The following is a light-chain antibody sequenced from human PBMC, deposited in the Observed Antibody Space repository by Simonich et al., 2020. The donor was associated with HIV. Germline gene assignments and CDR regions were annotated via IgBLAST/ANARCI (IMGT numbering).Light chain of an antibody. Sequence: QSALTQPASVSGSPGQSITLSCTVTSSDVGGYNYVSWYQQHPGKAPKLMIYEVSNLPSGVSNRFSGSKSGNTASLTISGLQAEDEADYYCSSYTSSSPLFGGGTNLTVL. CDR3: SSYTSSSPL. CDR1: SSDVGGYNY. J-gene: IGLJ3*02. CDR2: EVS. V-gene: IGLV2-14*01.